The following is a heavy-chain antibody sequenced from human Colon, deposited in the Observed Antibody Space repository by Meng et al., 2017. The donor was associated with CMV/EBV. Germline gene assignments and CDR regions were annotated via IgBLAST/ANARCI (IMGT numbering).Heavy chain of an antibody. CDR1: GFTFSNYP. CDR2: NSYDGSKK. CDR3: VKTHTISFPMTV. J-gene: IGHJ4*02. Sequence: GGSLKISCAASGFTFSNYPMHWVRQAPGKGLEWVAVNSYDGSKKYYGDSVKGRFSISRDNSRNTLYLQMDSLRADDTAVYYCVKTHTISFPMTVWGQGTLVTVSS. V-gene: IGHV3-30-3*02. D-gene: IGHD5-24*01.